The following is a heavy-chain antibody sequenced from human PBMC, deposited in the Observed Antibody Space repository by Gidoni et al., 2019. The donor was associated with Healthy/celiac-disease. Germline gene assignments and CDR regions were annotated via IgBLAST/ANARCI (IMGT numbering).Heavy chain of an antibody. D-gene: IGHD6-25*01. CDR3: ATQREEERGGMDV. J-gene: IGHJ6*02. CDR2: MNPNSGNT. Sequence: RQATGQGLEWMGWMNPNSGNTGYAQKFQGRVTITRNTSISTAYMELSSLRSEDTAVYYCATQREEERGGMDVWGQGTTVTVSS. V-gene: IGHV1-8*03.